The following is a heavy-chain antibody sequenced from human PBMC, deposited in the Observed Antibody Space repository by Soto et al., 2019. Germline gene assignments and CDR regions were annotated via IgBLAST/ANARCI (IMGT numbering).Heavy chain of an antibody. J-gene: IGHJ5*02. V-gene: IGHV3-30*18. CDR1: GFTFSSYG. CDR2: ISYDGSNK. Sequence: QVQLVESGGGVVQPGRSLRLSCAASGFTFSSYGMHWVRQAPGKGLEWVAVISYDGSNKYYADSVKGRFTISRDNSKNTLYLQMNSLRAEDTAVYYCAKEGPLTGIAVADETNWFDPWGQGTLVTVS. D-gene: IGHD6-19*01. CDR3: AKEGPLTGIAVADETNWFDP.